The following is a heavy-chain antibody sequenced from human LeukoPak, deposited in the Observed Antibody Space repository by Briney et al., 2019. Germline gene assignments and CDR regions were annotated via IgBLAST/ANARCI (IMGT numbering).Heavy chain of an antibody. CDR2: IIPILGIA. J-gene: IGHJ3*02. Sequence: ASVKVSCKASGGTFSSYAISWVRQAPGQGLEWMVRIIPILGIANYAQKFQGRVTITADKSTSTAYMELSSLRSEDTAVYYCARDRVPAATLDIWGQGTMVTVSS. V-gene: IGHV1-69*04. CDR3: ARDRVPAATLDI. CDR1: GGTFSSYA. D-gene: IGHD2-2*01.